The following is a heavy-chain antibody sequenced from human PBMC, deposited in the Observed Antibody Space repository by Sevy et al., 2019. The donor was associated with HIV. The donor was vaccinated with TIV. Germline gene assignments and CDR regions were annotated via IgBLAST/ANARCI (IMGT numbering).Heavy chain of an antibody. V-gene: IGHV1-24*01. D-gene: IGHD6-6*01. J-gene: IGHJ6*02. CDR2: FDTEDGET. Sequence: SSVKVSCKVSGYTLTELSMHWVRQAPGKGLEWMGGFDTEDGETIYSQKFQGRVTMTEDTSTDTAYMELSSLRSEDTAVYYCATDGAAARQGYYYYYGMDVWGQGTTVTVSS. CDR3: ATDGAAARQGYYYYYGMDV. CDR1: GYTLTELS.